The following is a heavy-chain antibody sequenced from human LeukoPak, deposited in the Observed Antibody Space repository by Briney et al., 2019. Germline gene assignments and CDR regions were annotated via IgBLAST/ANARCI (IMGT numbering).Heavy chain of an antibody. CDR3: ARGPVPAAGFAFDI. Sequence: PGGSLRLSCAASGFTVSSNYMSWVRQAPGKGLEWVSVIYSGGSTYYADSVKGRFTISRDNSKNTLYLQMNSLRAEDTAVYYCARGPVPAAGFAFDIWGQGTMVTVSS. D-gene: IGHD2-2*01. V-gene: IGHV3-53*01. CDR1: GFTVSSNY. J-gene: IGHJ3*02. CDR2: IYSGGST.